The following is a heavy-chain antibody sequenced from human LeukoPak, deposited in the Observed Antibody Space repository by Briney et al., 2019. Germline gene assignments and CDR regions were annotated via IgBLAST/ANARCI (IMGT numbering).Heavy chain of an antibody. V-gene: IGHV1-18*01. Sequence: ASVKVSCKASGSSFTHYGIAWVRQAPGQGLQWMGCINTYNGNTNYAQKLQGRVTMITDTSTSTAYMELRRLISDDTAVYYCARVAQQLVRGRFDPWGQGTLVTVSS. CDR1: GSSFTHYG. J-gene: IGHJ5*02. CDR2: INTYNGNT. CDR3: ARVAQQLVRGRFDP. D-gene: IGHD6-13*01.